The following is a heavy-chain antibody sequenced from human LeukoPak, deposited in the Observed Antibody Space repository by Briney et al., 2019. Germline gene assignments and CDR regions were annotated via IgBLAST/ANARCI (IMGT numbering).Heavy chain of an antibody. V-gene: IGHV4-4*09. CDR2: IYTRWNT. D-gene: IGHD2-21*02. Sequence: SETLSLTCTVSGGSISKDYWSWIRQPPGEGLERIGYIYTRWNTNDNPSLKSRVAISVDTSKKQFSLELRSVTAADTAVYYCARVRKGADSVLAYYFDSWGQGAPVTAS. J-gene: IGHJ4*02. CDR1: GGSISKDY. CDR3: ARVRKGADSVLAYYFDS.